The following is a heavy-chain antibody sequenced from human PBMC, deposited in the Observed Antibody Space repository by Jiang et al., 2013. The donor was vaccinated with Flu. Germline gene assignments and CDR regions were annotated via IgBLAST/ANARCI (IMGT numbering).Heavy chain of an antibody. Sequence: RSLRLSCAASGFTFSSYGMHWVRQAPGKGLEWVAVISYDGSNKYYADSVKGRFTISRDNSKNTLYLQMNSLRAEDTAVYYCAKDAHIWGDYVFSVDYWGQGTLVTVSS. D-gene: IGHD4-17*01. CDR1: GFTFSSYG. CDR3: AKDAHIWGDYVFSVDY. V-gene: IGHV3-30*18. CDR2: ISYDGSNK. J-gene: IGHJ4*02.